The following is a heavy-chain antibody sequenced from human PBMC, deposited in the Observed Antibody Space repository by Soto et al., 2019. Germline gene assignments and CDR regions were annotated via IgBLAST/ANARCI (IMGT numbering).Heavy chain of an antibody. CDR2: VNAGLGNT. CDR3: ARGGYCSGGRCYIWFDP. Sequence: QVQLVQSGTEVKKPGASVRISCKASGYTFNAYAIYWVRQAPGQSLEWMGWVNAGLGNTEYAQKFQRRVTITRDTSANTAHMDLTSLTSEDTAVYYCARGGYCSGGRCYIWFDPWGQGTLVTVSS. V-gene: IGHV1-3*01. CDR1: GYTFNAYA. D-gene: IGHD2-15*01. J-gene: IGHJ5*02.